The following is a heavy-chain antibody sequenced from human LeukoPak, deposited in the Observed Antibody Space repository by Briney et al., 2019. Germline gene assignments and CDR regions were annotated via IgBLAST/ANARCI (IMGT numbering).Heavy chain of an antibody. CDR3: ARDHTYCGGDCYSTFYGMDV. J-gene: IGHJ6*02. CDR1: GYTFTSYD. V-gene: IGHV1-8*01. CDR2: MNPNSGST. D-gene: IGHD2-21*02. Sequence: ASVKVSCKASGYTFTSYDINWVRQATGQGLEWMGWMNPNSGSTGYAQKFQGRVTMTRNTSISTAYMELSSLRSEDTAVYYCARDHTYCGGDCYSTFYGMDVWGQGTTVTVSS.